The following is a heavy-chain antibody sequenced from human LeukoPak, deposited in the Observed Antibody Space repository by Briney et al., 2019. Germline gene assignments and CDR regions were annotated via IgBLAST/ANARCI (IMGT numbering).Heavy chain of an antibody. V-gene: IGHV3-30*18. CDR3: AKDLRPGVALVLAAHLDY. D-gene: IGHD4/OR15-4a*01. Sequence: PGGSLRLSCAASGFTFSNYGMHWVRQAPGKGLEWVAVIAYDGSNKYYADSVKGRFTISRDNSKNTLYLQMNTLRAEDTAVYYCAKDLRPGVALVLAAHLDYWGQGTLVTVSP. J-gene: IGHJ4*02. CDR2: IAYDGSNK. CDR1: GFTFSNYG.